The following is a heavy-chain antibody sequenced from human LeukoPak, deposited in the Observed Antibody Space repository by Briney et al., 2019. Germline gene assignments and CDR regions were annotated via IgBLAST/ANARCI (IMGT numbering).Heavy chain of an antibody. CDR2: ISGSGGST. CDR1: GFTFSSYA. D-gene: IGHD3-22*01. V-gene: IGHV3-23*01. Sequence: GGSLRLSCAASGFTFSSYAMSWVRQAPGKGLEWVSAISGSGGSTYYADSVKGRFTISRDNSKNTLYLQMNSLRAEDTAVYYCARGQSSGYYSMAMGAFDIWGQGTMVTVSS. CDR3: ARGQSSGYYSMAMGAFDI. J-gene: IGHJ3*02.